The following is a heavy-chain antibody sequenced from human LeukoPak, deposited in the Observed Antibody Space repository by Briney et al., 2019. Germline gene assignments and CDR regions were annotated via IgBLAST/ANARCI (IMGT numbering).Heavy chain of an antibody. Sequence: PSETLSLTCTVSGGSISSYYWSWIRQPPGKGLEWIGYIYYSGSTNYNPSLKSRVTISVDTSKNQFSLNLTSVTAADTAIYFCARGYSATYGRFDPWGQGTLVTVSS. CDR1: GGSISSYY. J-gene: IGHJ5*02. V-gene: IGHV4-59*01. CDR3: ARGYSATYGRFDP. D-gene: IGHD5-12*01. CDR2: IYYSGST.